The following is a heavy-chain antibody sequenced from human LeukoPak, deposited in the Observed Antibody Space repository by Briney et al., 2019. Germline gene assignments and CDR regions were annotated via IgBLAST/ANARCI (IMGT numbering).Heavy chain of an antibody. CDR3: AREPPGGTNGHNY. J-gene: IGHJ4*02. V-gene: IGHV4-39*07. CDR2: IYYSGST. Sequence: SETLSLTCTVSGGSISSSSYYWGWIRQPPGKGLEWIGSIYYSGSTYYNPSLKSRVTISVDTSKNQFSLKLSSVTAADTAVYYCAREPPGGTNGHNYWGQGTLVTVSS. D-gene: IGHD1-26*01. CDR1: GGSISSSSYY.